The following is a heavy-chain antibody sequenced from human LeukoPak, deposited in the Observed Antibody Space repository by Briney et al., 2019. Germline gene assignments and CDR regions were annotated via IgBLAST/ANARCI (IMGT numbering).Heavy chain of an antibody. CDR2: IRYDGSDK. CDR1: GFIFTDYG. D-gene: IGHD1/OR15-1a*01. Sequence: GGSLRLPCAASGFIFTDYGMHWVRQAPGKWLEWLTFIRYDGSDKYYADSVKGRFTISRDNSKNTLYLQMNSLTSEDTAVYYCAKEGTASKPXDIDHWGQGILVTVSS. CDR3: AKEGTASKPXDIDH. V-gene: IGHV3-30*02. J-gene: IGHJ4*02.